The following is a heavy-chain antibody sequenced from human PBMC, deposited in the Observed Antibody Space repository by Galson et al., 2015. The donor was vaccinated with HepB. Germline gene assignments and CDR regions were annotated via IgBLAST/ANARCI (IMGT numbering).Heavy chain of an antibody. V-gene: IGHV5-51*01. J-gene: IGHJ3*01. D-gene: IGHD1-1*01. CDR3: MLRTGSAGMGAFDF. Sequence: QSGAEVKKPGESLKISCKGSGYSFSSFWIGWVRQMPGKGLEWMGIIYPGDSDTRYSPSFQGQVTFSADKSISTAYLQWTSLKASDTAMYYCMLRTGSAGMGAFDFWAQGTMVTVSS. CDR2: IYPGDSDT. CDR1: GYSFSSFW.